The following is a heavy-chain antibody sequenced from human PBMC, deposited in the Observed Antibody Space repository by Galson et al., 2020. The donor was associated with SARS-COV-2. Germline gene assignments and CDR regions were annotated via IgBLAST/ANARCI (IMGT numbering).Heavy chain of an antibody. J-gene: IGHJ5*02. D-gene: IGHD2-15*01. CDR1: GNTFRNYA. Sequence: SVKVSCKASGNTFRNYAISWVRQAPGQGLEWMGGITPRSSTADYAQKFQGRLTLTAAESTSTVYMQLSGLTSQDAAVYFCARDVGAGCSGPSCYSSGVNWFDPWGQGTQVTVSS. V-gene: IGHV1-69*13. CDR2: ITPRSSTA. CDR3: ARDVGAGCSGPSCYSSGVNWFDP.